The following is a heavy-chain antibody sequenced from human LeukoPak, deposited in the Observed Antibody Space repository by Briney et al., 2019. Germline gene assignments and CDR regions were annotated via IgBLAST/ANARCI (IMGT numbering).Heavy chain of an antibody. D-gene: IGHD5-18*01. J-gene: IGHJ4*02. CDR2: IYYSGST. CDR1: GGSISSSSYY. V-gene: IGHV4-39*07. CDR3: ARVVGYSYGGFDF. Sequence: TSETLSLTYTVSGGSISSSSYYWGWIRQPPGKGLEWVGSIYYSGSTYYNPSLKSRVTISVDTSKNQFSLKLSSVTAADTAVYYCARVVGYSYGGFDFWGQGTLVTVSS.